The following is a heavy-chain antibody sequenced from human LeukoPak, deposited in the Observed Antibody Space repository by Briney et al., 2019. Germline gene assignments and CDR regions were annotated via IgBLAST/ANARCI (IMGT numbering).Heavy chain of an antibody. J-gene: IGHJ4*02. V-gene: IGHV3-74*01. D-gene: IGHD3-22*01. Sequence: GGSLRLSCAASGFTFSSYWMHWVRQAPGKGLVWVSRINSDGSSTSYADSVKGRFTISRGNAKNTLYLQMNSLRAEDTAVYYCARDQARYSSGPNEFDYWGQGTLVTVSS. CDR1: GFTFSSYW. CDR3: ARDQARYSSGPNEFDY. CDR2: INSDGSST.